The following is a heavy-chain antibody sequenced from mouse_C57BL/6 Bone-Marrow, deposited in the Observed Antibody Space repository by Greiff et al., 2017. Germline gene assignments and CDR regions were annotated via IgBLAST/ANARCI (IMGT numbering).Heavy chain of an antibody. CDR2: IYPGNSDT. Sequence: EVQLQQSGTVLARPGASVKMSCKTSGYTFTSYWMHWVKQRPGQGLEWIGAIYPGNSDTSYNQKFKGKAKLTAVTSASTAYMELSSLTNEDSAVYYCTRSKLDYTWFAYWGQGTLVTVSA. CDR1: GYTFTSYW. CDR3: TRSKLDYTWFAY. J-gene: IGHJ3*01. V-gene: IGHV1-5*01. D-gene: IGHD2-12*01.